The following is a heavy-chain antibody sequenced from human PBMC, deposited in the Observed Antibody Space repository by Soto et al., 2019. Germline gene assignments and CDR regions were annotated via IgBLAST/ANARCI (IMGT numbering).Heavy chain of an antibody. D-gene: IGHD6-13*01. Sequence: SETLSLTCTVSGDSISSYYWSWIRQPPGKGLEWIGYIHYSGSTNYNPSLKSRVTISVDTSKNQFSLKLSSVTAADTAVYYCARGLRSWTYYFDYWGQGIQVTVSS. CDR3: ARGLRSWTYYFDY. J-gene: IGHJ4*02. CDR2: IHYSGST. V-gene: IGHV4-59*12. CDR1: GDSISSYY.